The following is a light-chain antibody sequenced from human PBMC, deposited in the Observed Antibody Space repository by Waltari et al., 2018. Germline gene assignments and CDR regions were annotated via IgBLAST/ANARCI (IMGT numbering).Light chain of an antibody. V-gene: IGLV1-40*01. CDR1: SSNIGAGYD. J-gene: IGLJ2*01. Sequence: QSVLTQPPSVSGAPGQRVTISCTGSSSNIGAGYDVHWYQQLPGTAPKPPIFVNGNRPSGVPDRFSGSKSGTSASLAITGLQPEDEADYYCQSYDSSLTGSVFGGGTKVTVL. CDR2: VNG. CDR3: QSYDSSLTGSV.